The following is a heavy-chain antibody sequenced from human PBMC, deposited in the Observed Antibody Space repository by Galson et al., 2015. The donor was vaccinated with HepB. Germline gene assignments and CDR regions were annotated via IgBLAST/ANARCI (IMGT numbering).Heavy chain of an antibody. CDR3: ARGALIVEMDFDY. J-gene: IGHJ4*02. Sequence: SVKVSCKASGYTFTSYAMHWVRQAPGQRLEWMGWINAGNGNTKYSQKFQGRVTITRDTSASTAYMELSSLRSEDTAVYYCARGALIVEMDFDYWGQGTLVTVSS. CDR1: GYTFTSYA. V-gene: IGHV1-3*01. D-gene: IGHD1-26*01. CDR2: INAGNGNT.